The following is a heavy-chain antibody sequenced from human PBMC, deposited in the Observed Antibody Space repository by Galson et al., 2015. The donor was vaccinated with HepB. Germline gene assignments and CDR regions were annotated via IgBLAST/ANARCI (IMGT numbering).Heavy chain of an antibody. CDR1: GFIFGSYW. J-gene: IGHJ4*02. CDR2: IKLDGSDK. V-gene: IGHV3-7*03. D-gene: IGHD6-13*01. CDR3: AKDDAGIGMSN. Sequence: SLRLSCAASGFIFGSYWMSWVRQAPGKGLEWVANIKLDGSDKYYVDSVKGRFTISRDNAKNSPYLQMNNLRAEDTAIYYCAKDDAGIGMSNWGRGTLVTVFS.